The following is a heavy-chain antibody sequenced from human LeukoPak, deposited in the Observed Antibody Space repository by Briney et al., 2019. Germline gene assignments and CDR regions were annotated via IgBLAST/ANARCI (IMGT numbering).Heavy chain of an antibody. CDR3: ARETIAAAGKAFDP. CDR2: ISSSSSYI. V-gene: IGHV3-21*01. CDR1: GFTFSSYS. Sequence: GGSLRLSCAASGFTFSSYSMNWVRQAPGKGLEWVSSISSSSSYIYYADSVKGRFTISRDNAKKSLYLQMNSLRAEDTAVYYCARETIAAAGKAFDPWGQGTLVTVSS. D-gene: IGHD6-13*01. J-gene: IGHJ5*02.